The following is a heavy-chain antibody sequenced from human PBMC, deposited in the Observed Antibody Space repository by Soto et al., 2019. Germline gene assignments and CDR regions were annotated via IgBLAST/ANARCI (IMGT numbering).Heavy chain of an antibody. V-gene: IGHV3-48*02. CDR2: IIRSGSLN. CDR1: GFSFSDYS. Sequence: XGSLILSCAASGFSFSDYSMNWVRQAPGKGLEWLSYIIRSGSLNYYADSVKGRFTISRDNAKNSLYLEMNSVRDEDTAMYYCARDLEYSSSWYYYYGLDVWGQGTTVTVSS. J-gene: IGHJ6*02. CDR3: ARDLEYSSSWYYYYGLDV. D-gene: IGHD6-6*01.